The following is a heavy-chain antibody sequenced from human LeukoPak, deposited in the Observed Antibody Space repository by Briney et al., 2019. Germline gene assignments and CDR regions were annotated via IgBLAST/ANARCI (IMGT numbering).Heavy chain of an antibody. Sequence: SGRSLRHSPAAPGYNHTSYALHPASPTPAQGLEWVAVIWYDGRNKYYADSVKGRFTISRDNSKNTLYLQMNSLRAEDTAVYYCVRDLVNFDYWGQGTQVTVSS. CDR2: IWYDGRNK. J-gene: IGHJ4*02. V-gene: IGHV3-33*01. CDR3: VRDLVNFDY. D-gene: IGHD2-21*01. CDR1: GYNHTSYA.